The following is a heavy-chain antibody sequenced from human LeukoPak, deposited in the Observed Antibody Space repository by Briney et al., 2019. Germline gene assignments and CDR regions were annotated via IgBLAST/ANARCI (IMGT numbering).Heavy chain of an antibody. CDR2: INHSGST. J-gene: IGHJ4*02. CDR3: ADSSGYVFDY. V-gene: IGHV4-34*01. Sequence: PSETLSLTCAVYGGSFSGYYWSCIRQPPGKGLEWIGEINHSGSTNYNPSLKSRVTISVDTSKNQFSLKLSSVTAADTAVYYCADSSGYVFDYWGQGTLVTVSS. CDR1: GGSFSGYY. D-gene: IGHD5-12*01.